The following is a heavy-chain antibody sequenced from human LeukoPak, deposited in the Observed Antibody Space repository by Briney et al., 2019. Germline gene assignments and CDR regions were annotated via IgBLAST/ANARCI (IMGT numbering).Heavy chain of an antibody. CDR3: ARRDGYNKEYDY. Sequence: SETLSLTCTVSGGSISSSSYYWGWIRQPPGKGLEWIGTIYYSGSTYYNPSLKSRVTISVDTSKNQFSLRLSSVTAADTAVFYCARRDGYNKEYDYWGQGTLVTVSS. D-gene: IGHD5-24*01. CDR1: GGSISSSSYY. J-gene: IGHJ4*02. CDR2: IYYSGST. V-gene: IGHV4-39*01.